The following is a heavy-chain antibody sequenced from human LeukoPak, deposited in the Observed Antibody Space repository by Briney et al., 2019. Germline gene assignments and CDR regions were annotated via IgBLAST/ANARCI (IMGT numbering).Heavy chain of an antibody. V-gene: IGHV4-59*01. CDR2: IYYSGIT. CDR3: SRDRGSSRYYFDY. J-gene: IGHJ4*02. D-gene: IGHD6-6*01. Sequence: SETLSLTCTASGGTISSYYWSWIRQPPGKGLEWIGYIYYSGITHYYPSLKSRVTISLDTSKNQFSLKLSSVTAADTAVYYCSRDRGSSRYYFDYWGQGTLVTVSS. CDR1: GGTISSYY.